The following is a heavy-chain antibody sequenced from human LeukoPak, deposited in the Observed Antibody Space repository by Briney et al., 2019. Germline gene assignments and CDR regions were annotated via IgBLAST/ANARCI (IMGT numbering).Heavy chain of an antibody. CDR2: VYYSGST. Sequence: ASETLSLTCTVSGGSISSYYWSWIRQPPGKGLEWIGYVYYSGSTNYNPSLRSRVTISVDTFKNQFSLKLSSVTAADTAVYYCARQRWLRGQTDYWGQGTLVTVSS. CDR1: GGSISSYY. V-gene: IGHV4-59*01. CDR3: ARQRWLRGQTDY. D-gene: IGHD5-12*01. J-gene: IGHJ4*02.